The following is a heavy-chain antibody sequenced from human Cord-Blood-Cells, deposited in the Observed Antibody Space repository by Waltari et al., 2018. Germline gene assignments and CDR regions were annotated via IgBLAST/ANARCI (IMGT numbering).Heavy chain of an antibody. Sequence: QVQLQQWGAGLLKPSETLSLTCAVYGGSFSGYSWSWIRQPPGKGLEWIGEINHSGSTNYNPSLKSRVTISVDTSKNQFSLKLSSVTAADTAVYYCARNIRVGTVTTDYWGQGTLVTVSS. D-gene: IGHD4-17*01. CDR3: ARNIRVGTVTTDY. CDR1: GGSFSGYS. V-gene: IGHV4-34*01. J-gene: IGHJ4*02. CDR2: INHSGST.